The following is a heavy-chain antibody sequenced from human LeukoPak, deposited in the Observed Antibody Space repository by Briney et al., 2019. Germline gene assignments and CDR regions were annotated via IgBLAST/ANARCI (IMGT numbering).Heavy chain of an antibody. D-gene: IGHD6-13*01. CDR1: GFTFSNYA. J-gene: IGHJ4*02. Sequence: GSLRLSCAGSGFTFSNYAMHWVRQAPGKGLEWVAVISYDGSNKYYADSVKGRFTISRDNSKNTLYLQMNSLRPEDTAVYYCAKDLAAAGCDYWGQGTLVTVSS. CDR2: ISYDGSNK. CDR3: AKDLAAAGCDY. V-gene: IGHV3-30*18.